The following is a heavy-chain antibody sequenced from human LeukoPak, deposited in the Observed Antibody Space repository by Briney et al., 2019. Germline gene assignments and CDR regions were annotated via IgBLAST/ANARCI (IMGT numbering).Heavy chain of an antibody. V-gene: IGHV4-39*02. D-gene: IGHD3-22*01. CDR2: IYYSGST. CDR3: ARAPSEIGGYYPEYFRH. CDR1: GGSISSSSYY. Sequence: SETLSLTCTVSGGSISSSSYYWGWVRQPPGKGLEWIGSIYYSGSTYYNPSLKGRFTISRDNAKNTVSLQMNSLRAEDTGVYYCARAPSEIGGYYPEYFRHWGQGTLVTVSS. J-gene: IGHJ1*01.